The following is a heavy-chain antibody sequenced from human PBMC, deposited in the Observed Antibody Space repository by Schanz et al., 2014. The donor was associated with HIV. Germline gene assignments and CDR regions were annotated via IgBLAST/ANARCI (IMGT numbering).Heavy chain of an antibody. CDR1: GFSFSNFW. J-gene: IGHJ4*02. V-gene: IGHV3-7*01. CDR3: VLPSAKIVGGLGEHYFDH. Sequence: EVRLVESGGGLVQSGGSLRLSCAASGFSFSNFWVTWVRQAPGKRLDGVANIKQDESEKYYADSVKGRFTISRDNAKNSLYLQMNSLRAEDTAVYYCVLPSAKIVGGLGEHYFDHWGQGTLVTVSS. CDR2: IKQDESEK. D-gene: IGHD1-26*01.